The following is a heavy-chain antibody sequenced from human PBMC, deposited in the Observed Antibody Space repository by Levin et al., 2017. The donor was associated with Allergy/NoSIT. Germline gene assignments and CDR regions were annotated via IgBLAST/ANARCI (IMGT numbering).Heavy chain of an antibody. D-gene: IGHD3/OR15-3a*01. V-gene: IGHV3-30*18. CDR3: AKEGLALIDY. J-gene: IGHJ4*02. CDR1: GFTFSSYG. CDR2: ISYDGSNK. Sequence: PGGSLRLSCAASGFTFSSYGMHWVRQAPGKGLEWVAVISYDGSNKYYADSVKGRFTISRDNSKNTLYLQMNSLRAEDTAVYYCAKEGLALIDYWGQGTLVTVSS.